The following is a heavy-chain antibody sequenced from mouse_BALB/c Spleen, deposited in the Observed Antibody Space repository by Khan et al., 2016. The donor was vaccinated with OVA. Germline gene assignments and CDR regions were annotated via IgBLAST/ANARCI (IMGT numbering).Heavy chain of an antibody. J-gene: IGHJ2*01. CDR2: INPHIGET. Sequence: EVQLQESGPELVKPGASVKISCKASGYSFTGYFMNWVMQSHGKSLEWIGRINPHIGETFYNQKFKGKATFTVDESSSTAHMQLRILASEDSAVYYCATIYHSDFDYWGQGTTLTVSS. D-gene: IGHD2-12*01. CDR3: ATIYHSDFDY. V-gene: IGHV1-20*02. CDR1: GYSFTGYF.